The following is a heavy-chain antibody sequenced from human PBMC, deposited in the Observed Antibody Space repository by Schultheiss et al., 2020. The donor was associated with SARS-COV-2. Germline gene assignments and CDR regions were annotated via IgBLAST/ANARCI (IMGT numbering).Heavy chain of an antibody. Sequence: GESLKISCAASGFTFSSYAMHWVRQAPGKGLEWVSAISGSGGSTYYADSVKGRFTISRDNSKNTLYLQMNSLRVEDTAVYYCARDGGFGELYTTHTYYGMDVWGQGTTVTVSS. D-gene: IGHD3-10*01. CDR3: ARDGGFGELYTTHTYYGMDV. J-gene: IGHJ6*02. V-gene: IGHV3-23*01. CDR2: ISGSGGST. CDR1: GFTFSSYA.